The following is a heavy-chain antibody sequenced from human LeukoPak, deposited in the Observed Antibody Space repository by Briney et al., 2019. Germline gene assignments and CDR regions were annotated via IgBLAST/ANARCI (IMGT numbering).Heavy chain of an antibody. J-gene: IGHJ3*02. CDR3: ASGQDAFDI. CDR2: ISSSASSI. Sequence: GGSQRLSCAASGFTFSSYEMNWVGQAPGKGLEWVSYISSSASSIHYADSVKGRFTISRDNAKNSLYLQMNSLRAEDTGLYYCASGQDAFDIWGEGTFVTVSS. CDR1: GFTFSSYE. V-gene: IGHV3-48*03.